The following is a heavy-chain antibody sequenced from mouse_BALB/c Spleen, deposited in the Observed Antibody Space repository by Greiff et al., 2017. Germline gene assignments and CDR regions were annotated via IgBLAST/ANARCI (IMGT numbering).Heavy chain of an antibody. V-gene: IGHV5-2*01. D-gene: IGHD1-1*01. Sequence: DVMLVESGGGLVQPGESLKLSCESNEYEFPSHDMSWVRKTPEKRLELVAAINSDGGSTYYPDTMERRFIISRDNTKKTLYLQMSSLRSEDTALYYCARHANIYYYGSSLAYWGQGTLVTVSA. CDR3: ARHANIYYYGSSLAY. J-gene: IGHJ3*01. CDR1: EYEFPSHD. CDR2: INSDGGST.